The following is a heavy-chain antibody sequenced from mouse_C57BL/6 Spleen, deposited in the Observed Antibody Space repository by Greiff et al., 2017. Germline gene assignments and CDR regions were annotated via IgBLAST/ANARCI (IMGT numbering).Heavy chain of an antibody. V-gene: IGHV1-9*01. D-gene: IGHD1-1*01. Sequence: VQGVESGAELMKPGASVKLSCKATGYTFTGYWIEWVKQRPGHGLEWIGEILPGSGSTNYNEKFKGKATFTADPSSNTAYMQLSSLTTENSAIYYCASTPYDGSSYVFAYWGQGTLVTVSA. CDR3: ASTPYDGSSYVFAY. J-gene: IGHJ3*01. CDR2: ILPGSGST. CDR1: GYTFTGYW.